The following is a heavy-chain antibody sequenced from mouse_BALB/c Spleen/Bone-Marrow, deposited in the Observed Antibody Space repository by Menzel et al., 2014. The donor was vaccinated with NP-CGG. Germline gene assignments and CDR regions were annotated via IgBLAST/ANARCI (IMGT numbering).Heavy chain of an antibody. Sequence: EVQLQQSGAELVRSGASVKLSCTASGFNIKDYYMHWVKQWPEQGLEWIGWIDPENGDTEYAPKFQGKATMTADTSSNTAYLQLSSLTSEDTAVYYCNGNYYAMDYWGQGTSVTVSS. D-gene: IGHD2-1*01. J-gene: IGHJ4*01. CDR2: IDPENGDT. CDR3: NGNYYAMDY. CDR1: GFNIKDYY. V-gene: IGHV14-4*02.